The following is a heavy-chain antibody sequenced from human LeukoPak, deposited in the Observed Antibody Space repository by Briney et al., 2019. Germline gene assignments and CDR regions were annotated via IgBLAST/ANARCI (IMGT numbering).Heavy chain of an antibody. Sequence: GGSLRLSCAASGFTSCIYAVSWVRQAPGKGLEWVSAFSGGGDSYYADSVKGRFTISRDNSKKILYLQMNSLRAEDTAVYYCGKEVERHFDLKYWGQGTLVTVSS. J-gene: IGHJ4*02. CDR1: GFTSCIYA. V-gene: IGHV3-23*01. CDR2: FSGGGDS. CDR3: GKEVERHFDLKY.